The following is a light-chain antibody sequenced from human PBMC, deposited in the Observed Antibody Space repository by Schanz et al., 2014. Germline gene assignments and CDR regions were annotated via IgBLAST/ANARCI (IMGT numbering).Light chain of an antibody. V-gene: IGKV3-20*01. CDR3: QQYGTSPIT. Sequence: EIVMTQSPATLSVSPGERATLSCRASQNVSSSLAWYQQKPGQAPRLLIYGASSRATGIPDRFSGSGSGTDFTLTISRLEPDDFAVYYCQQYGTSPITFGQGTRLEI. CDR2: GAS. J-gene: IGKJ5*01. CDR1: QNVSSS.